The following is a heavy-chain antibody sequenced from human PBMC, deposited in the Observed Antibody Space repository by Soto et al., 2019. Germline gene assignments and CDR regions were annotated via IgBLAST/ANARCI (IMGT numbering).Heavy chain of an antibody. J-gene: IGHJ3*02. V-gene: IGHV3-7*01. Sequence: GGSLRLSCAASGFTFSSYWMSWVRQAPGKGLEWVANIKQDGSEKYYVDSVKGRFTISRDNAKNSLYLQMNSLRAEDTAVYYCARDAPYDFWSGYYTDRFEDDAFDIWGQGTMVTVSS. D-gene: IGHD3-3*01. CDR1: GFTFSSYW. CDR2: IKQDGSEK. CDR3: ARDAPYDFWSGYYTDRFEDDAFDI.